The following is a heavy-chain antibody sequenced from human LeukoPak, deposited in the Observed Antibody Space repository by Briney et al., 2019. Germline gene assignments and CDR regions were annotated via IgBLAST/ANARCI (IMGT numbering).Heavy chain of an antibody. D-gene: IGHD6-13*01. CDR2: IKEDGSEK. Sequence: GGSLRLSCAASGFTFSSYWMSWVRQAPGKGLEWVANIKEDGSEKYYVDSVKGRFTISRDNAKNSLYLQMHSLRAEDTAVYYCARLYTSSWYGGNWFDPWGQGTLVTVSS. CDR3: ARLYTSSWYGGNWFDP. CDR1: GFTFSSYW. J-gene: IGHJ5*02. V-gene: IGHV3-7*01.